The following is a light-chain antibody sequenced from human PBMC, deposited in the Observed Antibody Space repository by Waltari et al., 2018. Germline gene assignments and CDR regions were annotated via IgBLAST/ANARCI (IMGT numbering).Light chain of an antibody. CDR2: GAS. CDR3: QQYGSSPLT. V-gene: IGKV3-20*01. J-gene: IGKJ1*01. CDR1: QSVSSSY. Sequence: EIVLTQSPGTLSLSPGERATLSCRASQSVSSSYLAWYQQKPGQAPRRLIYGASSRATGIPDRFSGSGSGTDFTLTISRLEPEDFAVYYCQQYGSSPLTFGQGTKVEIK.